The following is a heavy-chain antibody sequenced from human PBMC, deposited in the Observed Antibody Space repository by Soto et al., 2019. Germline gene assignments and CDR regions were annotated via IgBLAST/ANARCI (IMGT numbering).Heavy chain of an antibody. CDR1: GYTFTSYY. Sequence: QVPLVQSGAEVKKPGASVKVSCKASGYTFTSYYMHWVRQAPGQGLEWMGIINPSGGSTSYAQKFQGRVTMTRDTSTSTVYMELSSLRSEDTAVYYCARGTGGVYYYYGMDVWGQGTTVTVSS. CDR2: INPSGGST. J-gene: IGHJ6*02. V-gene: IGHV1-46*01. D-gene: IGHD3-16*01. CDR3: ARGTGGVYYYYGMDV.